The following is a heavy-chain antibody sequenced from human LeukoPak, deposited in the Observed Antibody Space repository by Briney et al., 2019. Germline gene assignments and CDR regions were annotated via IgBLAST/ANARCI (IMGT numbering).Heavy chain of an antibody. Sequence: GGSLRLSCAASGFTFSGYGMHWVRQAPGKGLEWVSAISGSGGSTYYADSVKGRFTISRDNSKNTLYLQMNSLRAEDTAVYYCAKDVDTAMVTFDYWGQGTLVTVSS. CDR1: GFTFSGYG. V-gene: IGHV3-23*01. CDR3: AKDVDTAMVTFDY. D-gene: IGHD5-18*01. CDR2: ISGSGGST. J-gene: IGHJ4*02.